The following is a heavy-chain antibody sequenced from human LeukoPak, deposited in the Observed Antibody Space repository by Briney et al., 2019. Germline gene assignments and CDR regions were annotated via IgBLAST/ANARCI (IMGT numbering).Heavy chain of an antibody. CDR3: AITSGGHTAMADD. V-gene: IGHV1-69*13. CDR1: GGTFSSYA. J-gene: IGHJ4*02. D-gene: IGHD5-18*01. CDR2: IIAIFGIA. Sequence: VKVSCTASGGTFSSYAISWVRQAPGQGVEWMGGIIAIFGIANYAQKLQGRVTLTAAESTSTAYSEVRSPGSEEPQVVCLAITSGGHTAMADDWGQETLVTVSP.